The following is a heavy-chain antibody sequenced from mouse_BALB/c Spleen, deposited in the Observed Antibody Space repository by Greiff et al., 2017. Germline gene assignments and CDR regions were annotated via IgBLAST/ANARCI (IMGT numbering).Heavy chain of an antibody. CDR2: ISYSGST. Sequence: EVHLVESGPGLVKPSQSLSLTCTVTGYSITSDYAWNWIRQFPGNKLEWMGYISYSGSTSYNPSLKSRISITRDTSKNQFFLQLNSVTTEDTATYYCARNGYDLHAMDYWGQGTSVTVSS. V-gene: IGHV3-2*02. D-gene: IGHD2-2*01. CDR1: GYSITSDYA. J-gene: IGHJ4*01. CDR3: ARNGYDLHAMDY.